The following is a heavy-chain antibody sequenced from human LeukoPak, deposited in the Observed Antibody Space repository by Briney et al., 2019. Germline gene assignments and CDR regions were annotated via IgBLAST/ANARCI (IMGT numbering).Heavy chain of an antibody. CDR1: GFTFSTYW. CDR3: ARQGTSHFDY. J-gene: IGHJ4*02. Sequence: GGSLRLSCAGSGFTFSTYWLSWVRQVPGKGLEWVANIKEDGSEKYYVDSVKGRFTISRDNAKNSLYLQMNSLRAEDTAVYYCARQGTSHFDYWGQGTLVTVSS. CDR2: IKEDGSEK. V-gene: IGHV3-7*01.